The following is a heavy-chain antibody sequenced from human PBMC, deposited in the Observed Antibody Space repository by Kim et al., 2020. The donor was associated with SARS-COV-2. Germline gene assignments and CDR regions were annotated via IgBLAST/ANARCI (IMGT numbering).Heavy chain of an antibody. CDR1: GGTVSGGQISIYY. J-gene: IGHJ4*02. CDR3: ASLWHDDSRGYYGFDY. CDR2: VSDRGTT. D-gene: IGHD3-22*01. Sequence: SETLSLTCTVSGGTVSGGQISIYYWGWVRKPPGKGLEWMGYVSDRGTTNYNPSLKSRVTTSVDTSKNHLSLNLNAVTAAYTAIYYCASLWHDDSRGYYGFDYWGQGILVTVSS. V-gene: IGHV4-61*03.